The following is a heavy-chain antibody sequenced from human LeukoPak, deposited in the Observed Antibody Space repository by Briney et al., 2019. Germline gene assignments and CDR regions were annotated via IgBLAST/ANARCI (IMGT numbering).Heavy chain of an antibody. CDR1: GYTFTTYH. V-gene: IGHV1-46*01. Sequence: GASVKVSCKASGYTFTTYHMHWVRQAPGQGLEWMGTIDPSGGRTAYAQKFQGRVTVTSDTSTSTVYMELRSLRSDDTAVYYCARDHWSYCSGGSCYSSDYWGQGTLVTVSS. J-gene: IGHJ4*02. D-gene: IGHD2-15*01. CDR2: IDPSGGRT. CDR3: ARDHWSYCSGGSCYSSDY.